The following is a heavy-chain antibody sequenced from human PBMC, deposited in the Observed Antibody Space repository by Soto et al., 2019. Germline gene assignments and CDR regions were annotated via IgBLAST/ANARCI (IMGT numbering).Heavy chain of an antibody. CDR2: IGTAGDT. CDR1: GFTFSSYD. CDR3: ARAYSSSSPTAFDI. J-gene: IGHJ3*02. D-gene: IGHD6-6*01. V-gene: IGHV3-13*01. Sequence: GGSLRLSCAASGFTFSSYDMHWVRQATGKGLEWVSAIGTAGDTYYPGSVKGRFTISRENAKNSLYLQMNSLRAGDTAVYYCARAYSSSSPTAFDIWGQGTMVTVSS.